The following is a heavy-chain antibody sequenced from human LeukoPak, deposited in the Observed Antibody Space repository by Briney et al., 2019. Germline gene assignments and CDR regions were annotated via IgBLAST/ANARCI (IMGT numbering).Heavy chain of an antibody. CDR1: GYTFTGYY. V-gene: IGHV1-2*02. Sequence: ASVKVSCKASGYTFTGYYMHWVRQAPGQGLEWMGWINLNSGGTNYAQKFEGRVTMTRDTSISTAYMELSRLRSDDTAVYYCARGGDYGYDAFDIWGQGTMVTVSS. J-gene: IGHJ3*02. D-gene: IGHD3-16*01. CDR2: INLNSGGT. CDR3: ARGGDYGYDAFDI.